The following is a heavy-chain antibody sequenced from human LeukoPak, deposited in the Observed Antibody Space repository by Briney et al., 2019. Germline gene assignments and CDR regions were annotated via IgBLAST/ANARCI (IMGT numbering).Heavy chain of an antibody. V-gene: IGHV3-23*01. CDR3: ARDFVYFVVVVAAMADNGFDP. J-gene: IGHJ5*02. CDR1: GFTFSSYA. Sequence: GGSLRLSCAASGFTFSSYAMSWVRQAPGKGLEWVSSISSSGGNTYYADSVKGRFTISRDNAKNPLYLQMKSLRAEDTAVYYCARDFVYFVVVVAAMADNGFDPWGQGTLVTVSS. D-gene: IGHD2-15*01. CDR2: ISSSGGNT.